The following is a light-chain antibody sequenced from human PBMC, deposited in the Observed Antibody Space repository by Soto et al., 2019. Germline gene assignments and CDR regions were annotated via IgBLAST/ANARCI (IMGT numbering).Light chain of an antibody. Sequence: QSVLTQPPSVSGAPGQRVTISCTGSSSNIGAGYDVHWYQQLPGTAPKLLIYDHSNRPSGVPDRFSGSKSGTSASLAITELQAEDEADYYCQSYDSSLSGWVFGGGTKLTVL. CDR2: DHS. V-gene: IGLV1-40*01. CDR1: SSNIGAGYD. CDR3: QSYDSSLSGWV. J-gene: IGLJ3*02.